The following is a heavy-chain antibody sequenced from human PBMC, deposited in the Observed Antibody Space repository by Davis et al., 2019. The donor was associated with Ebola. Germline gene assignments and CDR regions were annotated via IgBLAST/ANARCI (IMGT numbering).Heavy chain of an antibody. CDR1: GFTFDDYA. D-gene: IGHD6-13*01. Sequence: SLKISCAASGFTFDDYAMHWVRQAPGKGLEWVSGISWNSGSIGYADSVKGRFTISRDNAKNSLYLQMNSLRAEDTALYYCAKPSHSSSWYSSGPFFDYWGQGTLVTVSS. CDR3: AKPSHSSSWYSSGPFFDY. CDR2: ISWNSGSI. V-gene: IGHV3-9*01. J-gene: IGHJ4*02.